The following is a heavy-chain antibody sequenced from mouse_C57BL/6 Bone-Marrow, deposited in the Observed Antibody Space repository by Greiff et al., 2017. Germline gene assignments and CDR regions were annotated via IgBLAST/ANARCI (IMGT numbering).Heavy chain of an antibody. D-gene: IGHD1-1*01. CDR1: GYTFTSYW. V-gene: IGHV1-69*01. J-gene: IGHJ4*01. Sequence: QVQLQQPGAELVMPGASVKLSCKASGYTFTSYWMHWVKQRPGQGLEWIGEIDPSDSYTNYNQKFKGKSTLTVDKSSSTAYMQLRSLTSEDSAVYYCARGSITTVVAYYYAMDYWGQGTSVTVSS. CDR3: ARGSITTVVAYYYAMDY. CDR2: IDPSDSYT.